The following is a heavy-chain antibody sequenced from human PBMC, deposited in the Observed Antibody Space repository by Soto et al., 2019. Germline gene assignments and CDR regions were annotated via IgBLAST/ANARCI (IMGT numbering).Heavy chain of an antibody. CDR1: GGSFNGYY. CDR2: VNHSEST. Sequence: KPSETLSLTCAVYGGSFNGYYWSWIRQPPGKGLEWIGEVNHSESTNYNPSLESRVTISVDTSQNQFSLILASVTAADTAVYYCARALVTDYNSRDYHYYFAMDVWGQGTSVTVSS. D-gene: IGHD3-22*01. J-gene: IGHJ6*02. V-gene: IGHV4-34*01. CDR3: ARALVTDYNSRDYHYYFAMDV.